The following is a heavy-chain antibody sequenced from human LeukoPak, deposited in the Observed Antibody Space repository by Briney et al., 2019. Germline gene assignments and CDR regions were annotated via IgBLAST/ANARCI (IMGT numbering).Heavy chain of an antibody. CDR2: ISAYIGNT. CDR3: ARVAYKYGSGSYSLVGWFDP. J-gene: IGHJ5*02. D-gene: IGHD3-10*01. V-gene: IGHV1-18*01. Sequence: ASVKVSCKASGYTFTSYGISWVRQAPGQGLEWMGWISAYIGNTNYAQKLQGRVTMTTDTSTSTAYMELRSLRSDDTAVYYCARVAYKYGSGSYSLVGWFDPWGQGTLVTVSS. CDR1: GYTFTSYG.